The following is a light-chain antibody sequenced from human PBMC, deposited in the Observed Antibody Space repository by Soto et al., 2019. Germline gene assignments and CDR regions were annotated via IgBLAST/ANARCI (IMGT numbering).Light chain of an antibody. V-gene: IGKV3-15*01. CDR1: QSVSSN. CDR2: GAS. CDR3: QQYKNWPSLT. J-gene: IGKJ4*01. Sequence: EIVMTQSPATLSVSPGEGATLSCRASQSVSSNLAWYLQKPGQAPSLLIYGASTRATGIPARFSGSGSGTEFTLTISSLQSEDFAVYYCQQYKNWPSLTFGGGTKVEIK.